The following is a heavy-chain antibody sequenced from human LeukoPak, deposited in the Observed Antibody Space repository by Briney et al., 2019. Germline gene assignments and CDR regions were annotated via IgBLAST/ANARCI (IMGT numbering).Heavy chain of an antibody. J-gene: IGHJ4*02. CDR3: ARGPIAYYDILTATYFDY. CDR1: GYSFTSYW. Sequence: GESLKISCKGSGYSFTSYWIGWVRQMPGKGLEWMGIIYPGDSDTRYSSSFQGQVTISADKSISTAYLQWSSLKASDTAMYYCARGPIAYYDILTATYFDYWGQGTLVTVSS. D-gene: IGHD3-9*01. V-gene: IGHV5-51*01. CDR2: IYPGDSDT.